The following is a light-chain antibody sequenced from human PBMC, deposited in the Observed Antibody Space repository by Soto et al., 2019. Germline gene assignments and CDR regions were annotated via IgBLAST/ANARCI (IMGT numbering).Light chain of an antibody. CDR2: AAS. V-gene: IGKV1-39*01. J-gene: IGKJ3*01. CDR3: QQSYSTLLFT. Sequence: DIQMTQSPSSLSASVGDRVTSTCRASQSISRNLNWYQQKPGKAPKLLIYAASTLQSGVPSRFSGSGSGTDFTLTISSLQPEDFATYYCQQSYSTLLFTFGPGTKVDIK. CDR1: QSISRN.